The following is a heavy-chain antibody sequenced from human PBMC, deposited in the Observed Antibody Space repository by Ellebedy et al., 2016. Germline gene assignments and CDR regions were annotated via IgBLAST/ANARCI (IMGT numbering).Heavy chain of an antibody. J-gene: IGHJ4*02. CDR3: ARDLGYYKFES. D-gene: IGHD1-26*01. V-gene: IGHV3-21*01. CDR2: ISSSSSYI. Sequence: GESLKISXAASGFTFSSYSMNWVRQAPGKGLEWVSSISSSSSYIYYADSVKGRFTISRDNAKNSLYLQMNSLRAEDTAVYYCARDLGYYKFESWGQGTLVTVSS. CDR1: GFTFSSYS.